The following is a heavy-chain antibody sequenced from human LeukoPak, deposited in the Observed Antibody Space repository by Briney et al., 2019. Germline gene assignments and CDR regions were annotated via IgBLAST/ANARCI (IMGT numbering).Heavy chain of an antibody. CDR3: AKTLKYSSSWYFDY. CDR2: ISYDGSNK. D-gene: IGHD6-13*01. CDR1: GFTFSSYG. V-gene: IGHV3-30*18. J-gene: IGHJ4*02. Sequence: GGSLRLSCAASGFTFSSYGMHWVRQAPGKGLEWVAVISYDGSNKYYADSVKGRFTISRDNSKNTLYLQMNSLRAEDTAVYYCAKTLKYSSSWYFDYWGQGTLVTVSS.